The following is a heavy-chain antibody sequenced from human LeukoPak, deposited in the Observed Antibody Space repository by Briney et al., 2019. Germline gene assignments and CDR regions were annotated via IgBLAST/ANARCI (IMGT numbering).Heavy chain of an antibody. CDR3: ARGIGTSLWWFDP. CDR2: IYYSGST. CDR1: GGCISSYY. Sequence: SETLSLTCTVSGGCISSYYWSWIRQPPGKGLEWIGYIYYSGSTNYNPSLKSRVTISVDTSKDQFSLKLSSVTAADTAVYYCARGIGTSLWWFDPWGQGTLVTVSS. D-gene: IGHD2-2*01. J-gene: IGHJ5*02. V-gene: IGHV4-59*01.